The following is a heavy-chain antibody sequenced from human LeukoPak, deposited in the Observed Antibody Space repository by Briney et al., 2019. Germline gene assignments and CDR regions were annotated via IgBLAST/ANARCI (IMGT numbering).Heavy chain of an antibody. CDR3: AREYPGRLGDAFDI. J-gene: IGHJ3*02. V-gene: IGHV1-69*05. Sequence: SVKVSCKASGGTFSSYTISWVRQAPGQGLEWMGGIIPIFGTANYAQKFQGRVTITTDESTSTAYMELSSLRSEDTAVYYCAREYPGRLGDAFDIWGQGTMVTVSS. CDR2: IIPIFGTA. CDR1: GGTFSSYT. D-gene: IGHD2-21*01.